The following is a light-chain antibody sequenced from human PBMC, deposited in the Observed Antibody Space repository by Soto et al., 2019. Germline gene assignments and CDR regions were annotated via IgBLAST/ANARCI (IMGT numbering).Light chain of an antibody. Sequence: DIQMTQSPSSLSASVGDRVTITCQASQDISNYLNWYQQKPGKAPKLLIYDASNLETGVPSRFSGSGSGTDVTFTISSLQPEDIATYYCQQYDNLPTFCQGTRLEIK. V-gene: IGKV1-33*01. CDR3: QQYDNLPT. CDR1: QDISNY. CDR2: DAS. J-gene: IGKJ5*01.